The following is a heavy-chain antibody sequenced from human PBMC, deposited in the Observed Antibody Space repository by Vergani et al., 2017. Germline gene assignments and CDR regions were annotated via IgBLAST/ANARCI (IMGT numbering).Heavy chain of an antibody. CDR3: ARVGTSSNRDYFDY. CDR2: INPNSGGT. V-gene: IGHV1-2*02. J-gene: IGHJ4*02. Sequence: QVQLVQSGAEVKKPGASVKVSCKASGYTFTDYFMHWVRQAPGQGIAWMGWINPNSGGTNYAQKFQGRVTMTRDTSISTAYMELSNLRSDDTAVYYCARVGTSSNRDYFDYWGQGTLVTVSS. D-gene: IGHD2-2*01. CDR1: GYTFTDYF.